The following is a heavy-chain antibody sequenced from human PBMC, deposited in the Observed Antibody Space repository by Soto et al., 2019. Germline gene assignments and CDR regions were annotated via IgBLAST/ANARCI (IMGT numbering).Heavy chain of an antibody. D-gene: IGHD3-10*01. J-gene: IGHJ5*02. V-gene: IGHV3-33*01. CDR1: GFTFSSYG. CDR2: IWYDGSNK. Sequence: HPGGSLRLSCAASGFTFSSYGMHWVRQAPGKGLEWVAVIWYDGSNKYYADSVKGRFTISRDNSKNTLYLQMNSLRAEDTAVYYCARDYYGSGSYYNVVDGWFDPWGQGTLVTV. CDR3: ARDYYGSGSYYNVVDGWFDP.